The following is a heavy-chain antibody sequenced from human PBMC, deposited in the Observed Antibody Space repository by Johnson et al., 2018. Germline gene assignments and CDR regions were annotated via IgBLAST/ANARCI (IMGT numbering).Heavy chain of an antibody. J-gene: IGHJ3*02. CDR3: ASDRVYGYDSSYNYPDAFAI. V-gene: IGHV1-46*01. Sequence: QVELGQAGAEVKKAGASAKVSCKASGYTFTSYYIPWVRQAPGQGLEWMGTINPSGGSTSYAQKFQGRVTRTRATSTSTVYMELSSLRSGVTAVYYCASDRVYGYDSSYNYPDAFAIWGQGTMVTVSS. CDR1: GYTFTSYY. CDR2: INPSGGST. D-gene: IGHD3-22*01.